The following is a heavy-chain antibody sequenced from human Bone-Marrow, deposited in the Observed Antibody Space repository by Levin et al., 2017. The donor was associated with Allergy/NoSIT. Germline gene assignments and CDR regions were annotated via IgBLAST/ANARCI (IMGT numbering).Heavy chain of an antibody. D-gene: IGHD2-8*01. CDR3: TTDRDIVLMVSPYGMDV. J-gene: IGHJ6*02. Sequence: GGSLRLSCAASGFTFSNAWMSWVRQAPGKGLEWVGRIKSKTDGGTTDYAAPVKGRFTISRDDSKNTLYLQMNSLKTEDTAVYYCTTDRDIVLMVSPYGMDVWGQGTTVTVSS. V-gene: IGHV3-15*01. CDR1: GFTFSNAW. CDR2: IKSKTDGGTT.